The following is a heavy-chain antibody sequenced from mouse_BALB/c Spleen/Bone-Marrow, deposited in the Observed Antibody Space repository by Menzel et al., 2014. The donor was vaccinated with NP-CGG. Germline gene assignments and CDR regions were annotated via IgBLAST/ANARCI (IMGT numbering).Heavy chain of an antibody. V-gene: IGHV14-3*02. CDR3: ARYYYGYYFDY. D-gene: IGHD1-2*01. Sequence: VQLQQSGAELVKPGASVKLSCTASGFNIKDTYMHWVKQRPEQGLEWIGRIDPANGNTKYDPKFQGKATITADTSSNTAYLPLSSLTSEDTAVYYCARYYYGYYFDYWGQGTTLTVSS. J-gene: IGHJ2*01. CDR2: IDPANGNT. CDR1: GFNIKDTY.